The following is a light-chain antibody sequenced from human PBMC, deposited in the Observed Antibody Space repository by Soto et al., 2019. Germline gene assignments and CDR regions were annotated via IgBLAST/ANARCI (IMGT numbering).Light chain of an antibody. J-gene: IGKJ1*01. CDR1: QTVTRNY. V-gene: IGKV3-20*01. Sequence: EIVLTQSPCTLSLSPGERATLSCRASQTVTRNYLAWHQQKPGQTPRLLVYGASSRATGIPDRFSGSGSGTDFTLTISRLEPEDFAVYYCQQHGSSPETFGQGTKVDIK. CDR3: QQHGSSPET. CDR2: GAS.